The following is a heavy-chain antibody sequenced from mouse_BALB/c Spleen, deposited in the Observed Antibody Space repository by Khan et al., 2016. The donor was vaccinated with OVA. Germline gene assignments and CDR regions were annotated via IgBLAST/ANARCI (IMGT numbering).Heavy chain of an antibody. CDR3: ARWGLLRTFDY. Sequence: MQLEESGPELVKPGASVKISCKASGYSFTGYFMNWVMQSHGKSLEWIGRINPYNDDTFYNQKFKGKATLTVDKSSSTAHMELRSLASEDSAVYYCARWGLLRTFDYWGQGTTLTVSS. J-gene: IGHJ2*01. CDR2: INPYNDDT. D-gene: IGHD1-1*01. V-gene: IGHV1-20*02. CDR1: GYSFTGYF.